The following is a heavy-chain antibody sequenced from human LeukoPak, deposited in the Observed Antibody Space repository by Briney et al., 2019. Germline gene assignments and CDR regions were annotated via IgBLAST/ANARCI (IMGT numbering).Heavy chain of an antibody. Sequence: GGSLRLSCAASGFTFGSYAMSWVRQAPGKGLEWVSGISESGGSTYYADSAKGRFTTSRDNSKNTLFLQMNSLRAEDTAVYYCAKDHIRRDGYSDFDYWGQGTLVTVSS. CDR1: GFTFGSYA. V-gene: IGHV3-23*01. J-gene: IGHJ4*02. CDR2: ISESGGST. CDR3: AKDHIRRDGYSDFDY. D-gene: IGHD6-13*01.